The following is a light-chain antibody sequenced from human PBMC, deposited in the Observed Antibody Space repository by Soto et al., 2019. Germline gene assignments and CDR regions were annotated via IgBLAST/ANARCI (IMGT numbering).Light chain of an antibody. Sequence: DILMTQSPATLSVSPGERATLSCRASQSVGSNLAWYQHKPGQAPRLLIYGASTRATGVPARFSGSGSGTEFTLTISSLQSEDFAVYYCQEYDNWTFGQGTKVEFK. V-gene: IGKV3-15*01. CDR1: QSVGSN. CDR2: GAS. J-gene: IGKJ1*01. CDR3: QEYDNWT.